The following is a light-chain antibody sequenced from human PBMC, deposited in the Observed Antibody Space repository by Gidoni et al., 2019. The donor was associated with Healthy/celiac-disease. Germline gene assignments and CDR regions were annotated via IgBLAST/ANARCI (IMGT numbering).Light chain of an antibody. J-gene: IGLJ2*01. Sequence: YELPHPPSVSVSPGQTASITCSGDKLGDKYACWYQQKPGQSPVLVIYQDSKRPSGIPARFSGSNSGNTATLTISGTQAMDEADYYCQAWDSSTEDVVFGGGTKLTVL. V-gene: IGLV3-1*01. CDR3: QAWDSSTEDVV. CDR2: QDS. CDR1: KLGDKY.